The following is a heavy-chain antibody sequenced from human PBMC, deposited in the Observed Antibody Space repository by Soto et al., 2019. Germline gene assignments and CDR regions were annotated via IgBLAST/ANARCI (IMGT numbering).Heavy chain of an antibody. V-gene: IGHV1-18*01. CDR3: AREVPYDSSGYYYAFNI. CDR1: GYTFTRYG. D-gene: IGHD3-22*01. CDR2: ISAYNGNT. J-gene: IGHJ3*02. Sequence: ASVKVSCKASGYTFTRYGISWVRQAPGQGLEWMGWISAYNGNTNYAQKLQGRVTMTTDTSTSTAYMKLRSLRSDDTAVYYCAREVPYDSSGYYYAFNIWGQGTMVTVSS.